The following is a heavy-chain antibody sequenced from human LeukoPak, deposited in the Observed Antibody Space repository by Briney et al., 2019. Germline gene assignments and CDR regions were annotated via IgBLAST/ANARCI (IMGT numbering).Heavy chain of an antibody. CDR1: VYTFTSYG. Sequence: ASVKVSCTSSVYTFTSYGISWVRQAPGQGLEWMGWISTYNGKTNYAKKLQGRVSMTTDTSTSTADMELRSLRSDDTAVYYCARDTGYSGYDFRYYYYYYMDVWGKGTTVTVSS. J-gene: IGHJ6*03. CDR3: ARDTGYSGYDFRYYYYYYMDV. CDR2: ISTYNGKT. D-gene: IGHD5-12*01. V-gene: IGHV1-18*01.